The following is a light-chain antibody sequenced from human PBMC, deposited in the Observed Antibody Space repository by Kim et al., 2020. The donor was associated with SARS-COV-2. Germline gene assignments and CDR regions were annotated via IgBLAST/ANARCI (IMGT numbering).Light chain of an antibody. CDR1: SSNIGTVYD. CDR2: GNT. V-gene: IGLV1-40*01. Sequence: TVTIPCTGSSSNIGTVYDVHWYQHLPGIAPKLLIFGNTNRPSGVPDRFSGSKSGTSASLAITGLQAEDEADYYCQSFDSSLSTYVFGSGTKVTVL. CDR3: QSFDSSLSTYV. J-gene: IGLJ1*01.